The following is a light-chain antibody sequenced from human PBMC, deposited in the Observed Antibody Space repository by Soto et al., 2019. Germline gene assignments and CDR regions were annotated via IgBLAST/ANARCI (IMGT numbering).Light chain of an antibody. CDR3: MQALQTGHT. CDR1: QSLLHSNGYNY. V-gene: IGKV2-28*01. Sequence: DIVMTQSPLSLPVTPGEPASISCRSSQSLLHSNGYNYLDWYLQKPGQSPQLLIYLGSNRASGVPDRFSGSGSGTDFTLKISRVEAEDVGVYYCMQALQTGHTFGPGTKVDIK. J-gene: IGKJ3*01. CDR2: LGS.